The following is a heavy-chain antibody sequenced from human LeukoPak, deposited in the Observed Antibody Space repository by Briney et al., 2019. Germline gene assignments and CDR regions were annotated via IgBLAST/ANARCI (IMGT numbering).Heavy chain of an antibody. D-gene: IGHD2-21*02. CDR1: GFTVSSNY. CDR2: IYSGGST. J-gene: IGHJ2*01. V-gene: IGHV3-53*01. Sequence: GGSLRLSCAASGFTVSSNYMSWVRQAPGKGLEWVSVIYSGGSTYYADSVKGRFTISRDNSKNTLYLQMNSPRAEDTAVYYCARDANCGGDCYHWYFDLWGRGTLVTVSS. CDR3: ARDANCGGDCYHWYFDL.